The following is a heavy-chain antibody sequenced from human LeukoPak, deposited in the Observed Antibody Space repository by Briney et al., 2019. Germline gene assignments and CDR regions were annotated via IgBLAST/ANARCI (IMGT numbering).Heavy chain of an antibody. Sequence: GGSLRLSCAASGFTFSSYAMSWVRQAPGKGLEWVSATSGSGVSTYYADSVKGRFTISRDNSKDTLYLQMNGLRAEDTAVYFCAKQSAGSAAWYSLHYDFWGQGTLVTVSS. CDR1: GFTFSSYA. D-gene: IGHD6-13*01. J-gene: IGHJ4*02. CDR3: AKQSAGSAAWYSLHYDF. V-gene: IGHV3-23*01. CDR2: TSGSGVST.